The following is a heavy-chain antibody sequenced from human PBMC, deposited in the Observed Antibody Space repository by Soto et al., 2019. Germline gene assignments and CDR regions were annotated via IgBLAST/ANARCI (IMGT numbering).Heavy chain of an antibody. CDR1: GDSVSSNSAA. D-gene: IGHD3-22*01. CDR2: TYYRSKWYN. V-gene: IGHV6-1*01. CDR3: ARVDYYDSSGYFQFDY. Sequence: SQTLSLTCAISGDSVSSNSAAWNWIRQSPSRGLEWLGRTYYRSKWYNDYAVSVKSRITINPDTSKNQFSLQLNSVTPEDTAVYYCARVDYYDSSGYFQFDYWGQGTLVTVSS. J-gene: IGHJ4*02.